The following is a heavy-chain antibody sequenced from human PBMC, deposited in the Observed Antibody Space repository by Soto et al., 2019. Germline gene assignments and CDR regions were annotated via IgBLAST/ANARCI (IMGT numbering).Heavy chain of an antibody. CDR1: GYTFTSYG. CDR2: ISAYNGNT. D-gene: IGHD1-20*01. J-gene: IGHJ6*02. V-gene: IGHV1-18*01. CDR3: ARGHNWNRLYYYYYGMDV. Sequence: ASVKVSCKASGYTFTSYGISWERQAPGQGLEWMGWISAYNGNTNYAQKLQGRVTMTTDTSTSTAYMELRSLRSDDTAVYYCARGHNWNRLYYYYYGMDVWGQGTTVTVSS.